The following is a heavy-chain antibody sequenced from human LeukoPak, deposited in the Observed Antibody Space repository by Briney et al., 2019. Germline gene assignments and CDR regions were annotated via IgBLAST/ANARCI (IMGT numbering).Heavy chain of an antibody. CDR3: ARDLERYPISGNDRYYYYYCMDV. Sequence: ASMKVSCKTSGYTFSNYGISWVRQAPGRGLEWVGWISAFNGNTNYAPKLQDRVTLTTDTSTSTDYMELRSLRSDDTAVYFCARDLERYPISGNDRYYYYYCMDVWGKGTTVTVSS. D-gene: IGHD1-1*01. V-gene: IGHV1-18*01. CDR1: GYTFSNYG. J-gene: IGHJ6*03. CDR2: ISAFNGNT.